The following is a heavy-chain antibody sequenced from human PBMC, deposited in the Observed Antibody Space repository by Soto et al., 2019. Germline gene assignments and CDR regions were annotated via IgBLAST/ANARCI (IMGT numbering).Heavy chain of an antibody. CDR3: ARGTSGYYYVPDY. CDR2: INPYSGDT. Sequence: QVPLVQSGAEVKKPGASVKVSCRASGDTFTAYDIHWVRQAPGQGFEWMGWINPYSGDTKYAQKFQGWVTMTRDTSISTAYMEVSRLSSDDTAVYYCARGTSGYYYVPDYWGQGTLVTVSS. J-gene: IGHJ4*02. D-gene: IGHD3-22*01. CDR1: GDTFTAYD. V-gene: IGHV1-2*04.